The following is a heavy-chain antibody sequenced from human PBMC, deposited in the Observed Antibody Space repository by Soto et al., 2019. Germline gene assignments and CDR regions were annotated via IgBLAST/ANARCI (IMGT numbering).Heavy chain of an antibody. D-gene: IGHD3-3*01. V-gene: IGHV5-51*01. CDR3: ASPDYTQYVWYHTYDI. CDR2: INPRNSDV. J-gene: IGHJ3*02. CDR1: DYTFASYW. Sequence: GESLKISCKGFDYTFASYWNGWVRQMPGKGLEWMGVINPRNSDVKYSPPFEGQVTISADKSSDTAFLQWRSLKASDTAMYYCASPDYTQYVWYHTYDIWGQGTMVTVSS.